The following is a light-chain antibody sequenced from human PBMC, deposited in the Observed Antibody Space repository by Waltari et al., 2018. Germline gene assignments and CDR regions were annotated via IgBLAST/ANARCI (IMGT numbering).Light chain of an antibody. CDR2: GAS. J-gene: IGKJ1*01. CDR1: QYISRS. CDR3: QHYVRLPAT. Sequence: ERATLSFRASQYISRSLAWYQQKPGQAPKLLIYGASTRATGIPDRFTGSGSGTDFSLTISSLEPEDFAIYFCQHYVRLPATFGQGTKVEIK. V-gene: IGKV3-20*01.